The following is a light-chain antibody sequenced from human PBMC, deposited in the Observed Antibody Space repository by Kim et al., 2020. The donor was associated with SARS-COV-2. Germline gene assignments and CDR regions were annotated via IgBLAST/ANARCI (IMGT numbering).Light chain of an antibody. Sequence: SPGQRAALSCRASQSVSNNLAWYQQKPGQAPRLLIYCASIRVTGIPARFSGSGSGTEFTLTISNLQSEDFAVYYCQHYNNWPPWTFGQGTKVDIK. CDR3: QHYNNWPPWT. J-gene: IGKJ1*01. CDR2: CAS. V-gene: IGKV3-15*01. CDR1: QSVSNN.